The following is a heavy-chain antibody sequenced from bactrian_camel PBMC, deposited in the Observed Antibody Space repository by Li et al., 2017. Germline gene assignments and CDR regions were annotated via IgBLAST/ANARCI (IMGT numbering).Heavy chain of an antibody. J-gene: IGHJ6*01. CDR1: GFTFSAYW. CDR3: AAEINPRGVPDFGY. CDR2: INSGGGTT. V-gene: IGHV3S1*01. D-gene: IGHD1*01. Sequence: HVQLVESGGGLVQPGGSLRLSCAASGFTFSAYWMYWVRQAPGKGLEWVSTINSGGGTTYYADSVKGRFTISKDNAKNTLFLQMNGLKPEDTAVYYCAAEINPRGVPDFGYWGQGTQVTVS.